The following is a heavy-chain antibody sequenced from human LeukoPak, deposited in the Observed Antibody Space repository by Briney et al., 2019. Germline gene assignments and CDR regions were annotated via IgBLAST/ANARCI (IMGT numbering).Heavy chain of an antibody. CDR1: GFTFSSYS. CDR3: ARASSGYYPPDY. Sequence: PGGSLRLSCAASGFTFSSYSMNWVRQAPGKGLEWVSSISSSSSYIYYADSVKGRFTISRDNAKNSLYLQMNSLRAEDTAVYYGARASSGYYPPDYWGQGTLVTVSS. J-gene: IGHJ4*02. CDR2: ISSSSSYI. V-gene: IGHV3-21*01. D-gene: IGHD3-22*01.